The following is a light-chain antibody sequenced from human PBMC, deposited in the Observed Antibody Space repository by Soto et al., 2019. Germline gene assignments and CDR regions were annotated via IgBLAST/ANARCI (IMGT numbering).Light chain of an antibody. J-gene: IGLJ1*01. CDR3: SLYRSSNTV. V-gene: IGLV2-8*01. Sequence: SVLTQPPSASGSPCQSVTISCTGTSSDVGAYDYVSWYPQHPGKAPKLMIYEINKRPSGVPDRFSGSKSGSTASLTISGLQAEDEADYYCSLYRSSNTVFGTGTKVTVL. CDR2: EIN. CDR1: SSDVGAYDY.